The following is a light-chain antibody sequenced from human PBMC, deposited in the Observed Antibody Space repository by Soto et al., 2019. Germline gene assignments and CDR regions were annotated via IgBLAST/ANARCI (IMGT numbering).Light chain of an antibody. Sequence: DIQMTQSPSTLSASVGDRVTITCRASQSISSWLAWYQQKPGKAPNLLIYKASSLESGVPSRFSGSGSGTEFTLTISRLQPDDFATYYCQHYNRYPLTFGGGTKVEIK. J-gene: IGKJ4*01. CDR1: QSISSW. V-gene: IGKV1-5*03. CDR2: KAS. CDR3: QHYNRYPLT.